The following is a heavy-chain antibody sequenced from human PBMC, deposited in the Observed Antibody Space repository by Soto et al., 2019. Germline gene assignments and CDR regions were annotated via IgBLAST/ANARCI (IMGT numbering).Heavy chain of an antibody. D-gene: IGHD6-6*01. J-gene: IGHJ6*02. Sequence: LRLSCVASGFTFSAYGMHWVRQAPGKGLEWVAVMSNDGSNKYYADSVKGRFTISRDNSKNMLYLQMNSLRTEDTAVYYCAKGSNSVYYYYYGIDVWGQGTTVTVSS. CDR1: GFTFSAYG. V-gene: IGHV3-30*18. CDR2: MSNDGSNK. CDR3: AKGSNSVYYYYYGIDV.